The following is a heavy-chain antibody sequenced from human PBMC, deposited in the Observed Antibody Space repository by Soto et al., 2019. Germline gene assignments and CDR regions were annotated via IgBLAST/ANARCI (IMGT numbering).Heavy chain of an antibody. V-gene: IGHV1-18*01. CDR2: FSVFNGDT. D-gene: IGHD3-16*01. CDR1: GYTSSSYG. CDR3: ATKDDHKDDQPYYYGMDV. J-gene: IGHJ6*02. Sequence: ASVKVSCKALGYTSSSYGINWVRQAPGQGLEWMGWFSVFNGDTKYAQKFQGRVAITKDPGTSTAHMELRSLRSDDAAVYFCATKDDHKDDQPYYYGMDVWGQGTTVTVSS.